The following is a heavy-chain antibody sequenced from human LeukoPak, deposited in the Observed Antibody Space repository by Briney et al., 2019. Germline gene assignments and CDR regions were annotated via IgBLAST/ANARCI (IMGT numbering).Heavy chain of an antibody. CDR3: ARAPEYGLYYFDY. J-gene: IGHJ4*02. V-gene: IGHV4-59*12. D-gene: IGHD1-14*01. Sequence: SETLSLTCTVSGGSISSYYWGWIRQPPGKGLEWIGYIYYSGSTNYNPSLKSRVTISVDTSKNQFSLKLTSVTAADTAVYYCARAPEYGLYYFDYWGQGTLVTVSS. CDR1: GGSISSYY. CDR2: IYYSGST.